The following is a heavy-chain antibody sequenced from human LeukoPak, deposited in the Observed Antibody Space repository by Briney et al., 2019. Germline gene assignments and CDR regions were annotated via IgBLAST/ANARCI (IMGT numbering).Heavy chain of an antibody. V-gene: IGHV3-23*01. CDR1: GFTFSSYA. D-gene: IGHD3-22*01. J-gene: IGHJ3*02. CDR2: ISGSGGST. Sequence: TGGSLRLSCAASGFTFSSYAMSWVRQAPGKGLEWVSAISGSGGSTYYADSVKGRFTISRDNAKNTLYLQMDSLRAEDTAVYYCARVSEYYYDSSDAFDIWGQGTMVTVSS. CDR3: ARVSEYYYDSSDAFDI.